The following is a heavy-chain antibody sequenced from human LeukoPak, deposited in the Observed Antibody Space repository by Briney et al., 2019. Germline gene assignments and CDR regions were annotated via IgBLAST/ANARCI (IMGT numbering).Heavy chain of an antibody. CDR1: GFSFSTYV. V-gene: IGHV3-30*03. D-gene: IGHD6-13*01. CDR3: TRDFVAAGGFDY. Sequence: GRSLRLSCAASGFSFSTYVMHWVRQAPGKGLEWVAVISYDGSNIFYADSVKGRFTISRDNAKNTLYLQMHSLSAEDTAVYYCTRDFVAAGGFDYWGQGTLVTVSS. J-gene: IGHJ4*02. CDR2: ISYDGSNI.